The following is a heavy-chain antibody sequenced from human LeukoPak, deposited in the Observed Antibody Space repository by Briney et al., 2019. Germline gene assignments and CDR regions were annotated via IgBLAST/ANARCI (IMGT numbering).Heavy chain of an antibody. J-gene: IGHJ6*03. CDR2: IRYDGSNK. D-gene: IGHD4-17*01. CDR1: GFTFSSYG. CDR3: ARRKTTVTTWGANYYYMDV. Sequence: PGGSLRLSCAASGFTFSSYGMHWVRQAPGKGLEWVAFIRYDGSNKYYADSVKGRFTISRDNSKNTLYLQMNSLRAEDTAVYYCARRKTTVTTWGANYYYMDVWGKGTTVTISS. V-gene: IGHV3-30*02.